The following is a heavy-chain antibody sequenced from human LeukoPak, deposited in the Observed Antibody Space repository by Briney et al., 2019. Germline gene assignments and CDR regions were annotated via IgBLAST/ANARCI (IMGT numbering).Heavy chain of an antibody. J-gene: IGHJ4*02. D-gene: IGHD6-13*01. CDR2: ISSEGKTT. Sequence: GGSLRLSCSASGFIFSPYAMHWVRQAPGKGLEYVSSISSEGKTTYYADSVKGRFTISRDNSRNMLYLQMNSLRPEDTAVYYCVKDRWVDHWGQGTLVTVSS. V-gene: IGHV3-64D*06. CDR3: VKDRWVDH. CDR1: GFIFSPYA.